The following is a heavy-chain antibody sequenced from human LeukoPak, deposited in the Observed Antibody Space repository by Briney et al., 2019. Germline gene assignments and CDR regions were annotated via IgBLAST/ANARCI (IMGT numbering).Heavy chain of an antibody. Sequence: GGSLRLSCAASGFTFSSYGMHWVRQAPGKGLEWVAVISYDGSNKYYADSVKGRFTISRDNSKNTLYLRMNSLRAEDTAVYYCAKPEGDIVVVPAAVSNYYYYYGMDVWGQGTTVTVSS. J-gene: IGHJ6*02. CDR2: ISYDGSNK. D-gene: IGHD2-2*01. CDR3: AKPEGDIVVVPAAVSNYYYYYGMDV. CDR1: GFTFSSYG. V-gene: IGHV3-30*18.